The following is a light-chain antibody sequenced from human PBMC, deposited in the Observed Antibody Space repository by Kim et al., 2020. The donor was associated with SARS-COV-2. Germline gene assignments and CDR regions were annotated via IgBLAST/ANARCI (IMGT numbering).Light chain of an antibody. CDR3: HQYSTYPYT. CDR2: GAS. CDR1: QDISSW. Sequence: SASVGDSVTNTCRASQDISSWLAWYQQRPEKAPKSLIFGASSLQIGVPSRFSGSGSGTDFSLTISSLQPEDFATYYCHQYSTYPYTFGQGTKLEI. V-gene: IGKV1D-16*01. J-gene: IGKJ2*01.